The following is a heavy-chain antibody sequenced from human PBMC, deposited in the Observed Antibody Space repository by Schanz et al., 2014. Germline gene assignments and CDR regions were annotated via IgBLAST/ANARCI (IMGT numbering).Heavy chain of an antibody. CDR3: AKDPHRDYGGKPQAFDI. J-gene: IGHJ3*02. Sequence: QLVESGGGLVQPGGSLRLSCAASGFTFSSFSMNWVRQAPGKGLEWVAVIWYDGNNKYYADSVKGRFTISRNNSKNTLNPQMHNLRAEDTDFYYCAKDPHRDYGGKPQAFDIWGQGTMVTVSS. V-gene: IGHV3-33*06. CDR1: GFTFSSFS. D-gene: IGHD4-17*01. CDR2: IWYDGNNK.